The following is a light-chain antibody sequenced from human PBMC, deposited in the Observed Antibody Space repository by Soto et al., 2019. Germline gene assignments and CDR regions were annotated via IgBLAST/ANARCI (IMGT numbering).Light chain of an antibody. CDR3: RDGTHGPYT. CDR2: RVS. CDR1: RSLLYSDGNTY. Sequence: DVLMTQSPLSLPVTLGQPASISCRSSRSLLYSDGNTYLNWFQQRPGQSPRRLIYRVSKRDSGVPDRFRGRGSGTDFTLEISRVEAEDVGVYYCRDGTHGPYTFGQGTKLEIK. J-gene: IGKJ2*01. V-gene: IGKV2-30*01.